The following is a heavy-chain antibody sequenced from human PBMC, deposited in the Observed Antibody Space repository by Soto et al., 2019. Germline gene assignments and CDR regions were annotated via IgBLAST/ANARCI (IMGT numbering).Heavy chain of an antibody. CDR2: IYYSGST. CDR3: ARGPGDYVDY. V-gene: IGHV4-31*03. J-gene: IGHJ4*02. CDR1: GGSISSGGYY. D-gene: IGHD4-17*01. Sequence: SETLSLTSTVSGGSISSGGYYWSWIRQHPGKGLEWIGYIYYSGSTYYNPSLKSRVTISVDTSKNQFSLKLSSVTAADTAVYYCARGPGDYVDYWGQGTLVTSPQ.